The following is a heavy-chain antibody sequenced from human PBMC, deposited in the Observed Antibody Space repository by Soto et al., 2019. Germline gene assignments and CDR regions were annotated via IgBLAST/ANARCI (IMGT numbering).Heavy chain of an antibody. Sequence: GESLQISFKGSGYSFTSYLIGWVRQMPGKGLEWTGIIYPGDSDTRYSPSFQGQVTISADKSISTAYLQWSSLKASDTAMYYCARRDQYSYGLDYWGQGTLVRLSS. V-gene: IGHV5-51*01. D-gene: IGHD5-18*01. CDR2: IYPGDSDT. J-gene: IGHJ4*02. CDR3: ARRDQYSYGLDY. CDR1: GYSFTSYL.